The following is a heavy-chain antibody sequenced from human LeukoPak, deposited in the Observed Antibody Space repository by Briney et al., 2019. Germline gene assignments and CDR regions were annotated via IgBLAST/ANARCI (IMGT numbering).Heavy chain of an antibody. V-gene: IGHV4-4*02. CDR2: MHHSGRT. CDR1: GASITSTNW. D-gene: IGHD2-2*01. CDR3: ARAQEGCSRSSCYLGP. Sequence: SGTLPLTCAISGASITSTNWWVWVRQPPGKGLEWIGEMHHSGRTNYNPSLRSRVAMSLDKSNNQFYLRLSSVAAADTALYYCARAQEGCSRSSCYLGPWGQGTQVTVSS. J-gene: IGHJ5*02.